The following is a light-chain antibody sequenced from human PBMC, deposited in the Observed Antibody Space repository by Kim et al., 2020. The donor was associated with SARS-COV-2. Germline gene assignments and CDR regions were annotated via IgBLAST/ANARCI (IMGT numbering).Light chain of an antibody. CDR3: NSYTSSSTLV. CDR2: DVS. J-gene: IGLJ3*02. Sequence: GQSNTISGTGTSSDVGGYNYVSWYHKHPGKAPKLMIYDVSKRPSGVSSRFSGSKSGNTASLTISGLKAEDEADYYCNSYTSSSTLVFGGGTQLTVL. CDR1: SSDVGGYNY. V-gene: IGLV2-14*03.